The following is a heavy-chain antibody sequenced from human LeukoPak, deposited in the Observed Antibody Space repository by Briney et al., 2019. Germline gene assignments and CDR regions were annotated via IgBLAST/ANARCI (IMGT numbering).Heavy chain of an antibody. CDR1: GFTFSSYG. Sequence: PGGSLRLSCAASGFTFSSYGMHWVRQAPGKGLEWVAVIWYDGSNKYYADSVKGRFTISRDNSKNTLYLQMNSLRAADTAVYYCARVLVLRFGELLILDYWGQGTLVTVSS. CDR2: IWYDGSNK. J-gene: IGHJ4*02. V-gene: IGHV3-33*01. D-gene: IGHD3-10*01. CDR3: ARVLVLRFGELLILDY.